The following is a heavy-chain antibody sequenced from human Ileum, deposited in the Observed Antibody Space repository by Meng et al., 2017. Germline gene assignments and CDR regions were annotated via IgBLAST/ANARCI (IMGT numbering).Heavy chain of an antibody. J-gene: IGHJ4*02. Sequence: QLQESGPGLVRPSGTLSLTCTVSGASGSSNKDGWGWIRQPPGKGLEWIGYGSTNHNPSLKSRVTISVDTSKNQFFLTLNSVTAADTAIYYCARDHWGSLDYWGQGILVTVSS. CDR3: ARDHWGSLDY. CDR2: GST. D-gene: IGHD7-27*01. V-gene: IGHV4-61*01. CDR1: GASGSSNKDG.